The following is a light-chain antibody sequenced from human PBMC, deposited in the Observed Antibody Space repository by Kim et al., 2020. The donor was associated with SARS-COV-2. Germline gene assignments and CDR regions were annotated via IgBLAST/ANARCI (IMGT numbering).Light chain of an antibody. Sequence: ELTQPPSASGTPGQRATISCSGSSSNIGSNTVNWYQQFPGTAPKLLIYSNNQRPSGVPDRVSGSKSGTSASLAISGLQSEDEAVYHCAAWDDSLNGWVFGAGTQLTVL. CDR1: SSNIGSNT. CDR2: SNN. J-gene: IGLJ3*02. V-gene: IGLV1-44*01. CDR3: AAWDDSLNGWV.